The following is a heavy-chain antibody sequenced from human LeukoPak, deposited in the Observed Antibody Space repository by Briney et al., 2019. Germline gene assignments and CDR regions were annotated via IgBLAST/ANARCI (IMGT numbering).Heavy chain of an antibody. CDR2: INPNSGGT. J-gene: IGHJ1*01. D-gene: IGHD3-22*01. Sequence: ASVKVSCKASGYTFTGYYMHWVRQAPGQGLEWMGWINPNSGGTNYAQKFQGRVTMTRDTSISTAYMELSRLRSDDTAVYYCARSYYDSSGYAKYFQHWGQGTLVTVSS. V-gene: IGHV1-2*02. CDR1: GYTFTGYY. CDR3: ARSYYDSSGYAKYFQH.